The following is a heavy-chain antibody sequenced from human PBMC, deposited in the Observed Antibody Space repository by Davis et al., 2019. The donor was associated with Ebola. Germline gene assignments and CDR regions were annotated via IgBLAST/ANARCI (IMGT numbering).Heavy chain of an antibody. CDR1: GYRFTSYY. D-gene: IGHD3-22*01. V-gene: IGHV1-46*01. J-gene: IGHJ3*02. CDR3: ARGGGRYYDSSGYVFDI. Sequence: ASVKVSCKASGYRFTSYYMHWVRQAPGQGLEWMGIINPITGGTSYAQNFQVKVNMTRDTSTSTVYMELSSLRSEDTAAYYCARGGGRYYDSSGYVFDIWGQGTMVKVSS. CDR2: INPITGGT.